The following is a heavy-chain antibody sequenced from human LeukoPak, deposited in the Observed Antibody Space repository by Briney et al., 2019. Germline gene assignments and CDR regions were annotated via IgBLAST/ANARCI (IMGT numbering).Heavy chain of an antibody. V-gene: IGHV4-39*01. CDR1: GGSISSITHY. CDR2: FYYSGDT. J-gene: IGHJ5*02. D-gene: IGHD2-2*01. Sequence: PSETLSLTCAVSGGSISSITHYWGWLRPPPGKGREGIGSFYYSGDTYYNPSLKSRVTISVDTSKNQFSLKLKFVTAADTALYYCARLRYCSSASCYFDPWGQGTLVTVSS. CDR3: ARLRYCSSASCYFDP.